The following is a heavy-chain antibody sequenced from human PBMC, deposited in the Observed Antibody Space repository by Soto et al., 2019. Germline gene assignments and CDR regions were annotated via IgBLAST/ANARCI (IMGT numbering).Heavy chain of an antibody. CDR2: INHSGST. J-gene: IGHJ4*02. D-gene: IGHD6-19*01. CDR3: ARGRRAGHDY. Sequence: QVQLQQWGAGLLKPSETLSLTCAVYGGSFSGYYWSWIRQPPGKGLEWMGEINHSGSTNYNPSLKSRVTISVDTSKNQFSLKLSSVTAADTAVYYCARGRRAGHDYWGQGTLVTVSS. V-gene: IGHV4-34*01. CDR1: GGSFSGYY.